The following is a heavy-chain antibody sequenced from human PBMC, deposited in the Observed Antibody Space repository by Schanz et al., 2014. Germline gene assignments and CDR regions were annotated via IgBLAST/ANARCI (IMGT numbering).Heavy chain of an antibody. Sequence: QVQLVQSGGEVRKPGASVKVSCKASGYTFISYGISWVRQAPGQGLEWLGWISGSNGNTNYTQKFQGRVTFTADKSTSTAYMELSSLRYEDTALYYCARGTMPGTFDIWGQGTMVTVSS. V-gene: IGHV1-18*01. CDR3: ARGTMPGTFDI. CDR2: ISGSNGNT. J-gene: IGHJ3*02. CDR1: GYTFISYG. D-gene: IGHD2-2*01.